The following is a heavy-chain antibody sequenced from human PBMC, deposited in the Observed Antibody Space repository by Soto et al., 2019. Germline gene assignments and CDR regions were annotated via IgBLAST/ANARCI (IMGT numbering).Heavy chain of an antibody. CDR2: IKQDGSEK. CDR1: GFTFSSYW. J-gene: IGHJ4*02. V-gene: IGHV3-7*01. Sequence: GGSLRLSCAASGFTFSSYWMSWVRQAPGKGLEWVANIKQDGSEKYYVDSMKGRFTISRDNAKNSLYLQMNSLRAEDTAVYYCARAPANWNYYFDYWGQGTLVTVSS. D-gene: IGHD1-7*01. CDR3: ARAPANWNYYFDY.